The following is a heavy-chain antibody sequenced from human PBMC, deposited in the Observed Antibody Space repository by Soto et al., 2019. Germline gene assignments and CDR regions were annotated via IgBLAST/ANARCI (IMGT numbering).Heavy chain of an antibody. D-gene: IGHD5-18*01. V-gene: IGHV3-23*01. Sequence: WGSLRLSCAASGFSFSTFPLSLVHQPPGKGLELLPAISATGVDTDYADYVMGWFTMARDNSRNTLYPQLRTLTADDSAVFYWARTVYSSEDHWGQAILEPVSS. CDR1: GFSFSTFP. CDR2: ISATGVDT. CDR3: ARTVYSSEDH. J-gene: IGHJ4*02.